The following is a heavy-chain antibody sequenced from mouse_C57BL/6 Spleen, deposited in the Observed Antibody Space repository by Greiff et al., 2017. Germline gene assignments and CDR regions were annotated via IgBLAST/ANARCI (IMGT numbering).Heavy chain of an antibody. D-gene: IGHD1-1*01. Sequence: QVQLKQPGAELVMPGASVKLSCKASGYTFTSYWMHWVKQRPGQGLEWIGELAPSDSYTHYNQKFKGKSTLTVDKSSSTAYMQLSSLTSEDSAVYYCARGPKYYGSSYWYFDVGGTGTTVTVAS. CDR1: GYTFTSYW. CDR2: LAPSDSYT. J-gene: IGHJ1*03. V-gene: IGHV1-69*01. CDR3: ARGPKYYGSSYWYFDV.